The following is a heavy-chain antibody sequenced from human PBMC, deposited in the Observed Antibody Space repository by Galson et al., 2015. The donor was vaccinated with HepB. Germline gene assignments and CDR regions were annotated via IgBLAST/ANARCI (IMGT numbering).Heavy chain of an antibody. J-gene: IGHJ6*02. D-gene: IGHD5-12*01. CDR1: GFTFSSYA. Sequence: SLRLSCAASGFTFSSYAMSWVRQAPGKGLEWVSAISGSGGSTYYADSVKGRFTISRDNSKNTLYLQMNSLRAEDTAVYYCAKGGGGSPAIGYEWVLRSQNYYYYYGMDVWGQGTTVTVSS. V-gene: IGHV3-23*01. CDR3: AKGGGGSPAIGYEWVLRSQNYYYYYGMDV. CDR2: ISGSGGST.